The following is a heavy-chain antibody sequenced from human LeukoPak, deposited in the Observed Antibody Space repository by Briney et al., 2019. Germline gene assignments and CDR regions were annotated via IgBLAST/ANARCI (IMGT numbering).Heavy chain of an antibody. CDR3: ARAGWELLLDY. D-gene: IGHD1-26*01. V-gene: IGHV3-7*03. J-gene: IGHJ4*02. Sequence: GGSLRLSCAASGFTFSSYWMSWVRQAPGKGLEWVANIKQDGSEKYYVDSVKGRFTISRDNAKSSLYLQMNSLRVEDTAVYYCARAGWELLLDYWGQGTLVTVSS. CDR2: IKQDGSEK. CDR1: GFTFSSYW.